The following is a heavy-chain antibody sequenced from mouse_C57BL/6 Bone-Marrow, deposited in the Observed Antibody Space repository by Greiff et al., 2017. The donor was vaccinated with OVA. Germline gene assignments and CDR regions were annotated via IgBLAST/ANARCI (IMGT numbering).Heavy chain of an antibody. J-gene: IGHJ4*01. CDR1: GYSFTGYY. Sequence: EVQVVESGPELVKPGASVKISCKASGYSFTGYYMHWVKQSHGNILDWIGYIYPYNGVSSYNQKFKGKATLTVDKSSSTAYMELRSLTSEDSAVYYCAIDLAYYYGSSAMDYWGQGTSVTVSS. V-gene: IGHV1-31*01. CDR2: IYPYNGVS. CDR3: AIDLAYYYGSSAMDY. D-gene: IGHD1-1*01.